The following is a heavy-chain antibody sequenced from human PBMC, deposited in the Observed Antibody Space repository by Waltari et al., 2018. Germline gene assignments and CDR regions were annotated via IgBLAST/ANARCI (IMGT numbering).Heavy chain of an antibody. CDR3: ARGVSSGWYRGYYFDY. CDR2: IYTSGST. D-gene: IGHD6-19*01. J-gene: IGHJ4*02. CDR1: GGSISSGSYY. V-gene: IGHV4-61*02. Sequence: QVQLQESGPGLVKPSQTLSLTCTVSGGSISSGSYYWSWIRQPAGKGLEWIGRIYTSGSTNYNPSLKSRVTISVDTSKNQFSLKLSSVTAADTAVYYCARGVSSGWYRGYYFDYWGQGTLVTVSS.